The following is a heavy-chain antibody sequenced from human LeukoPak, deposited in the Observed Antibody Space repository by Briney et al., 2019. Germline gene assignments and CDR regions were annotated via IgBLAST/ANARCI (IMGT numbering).Heavy chain of an antibody. J-gene: IGHJ5*02. V-gene: IGHV4-59*02. Sequence: SETLSLTCTVSSDSVSGHYWTWFRQPPGKGLEWIGYIYYDGSTNYNPSLKSRLTISVDMSKNQFSLKLSSVTAADTAVYYCARGPPGGQFDPWGQGTLVTVSS. D-gene: IGHD3-10*01. CDR3: ARGPPGGQFDP. CDR1: SDSVSGHY. CDR2: IYYDGST.